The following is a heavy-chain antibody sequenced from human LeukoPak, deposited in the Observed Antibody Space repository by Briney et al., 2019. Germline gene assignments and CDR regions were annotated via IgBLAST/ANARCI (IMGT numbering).Heavy chain of an antibody. V-gene: IGHV3-53*04. CDR2: IYSGGST. CDR1: GFTVSSNY. D-gene: IGHD3-10*01. Sequence: GGSLRLSCAASGFTVSSNYMSWVRQAPGKGLEWVSVIYSGGSTYYADSVKGRFTISRHNSKNTLYLQMDSLRAEDTAVYYCARGYSDAFDIWGQGTMVTVSS. CDR3: ARGYSDAFDI. J-gene: IGHJ3*02.